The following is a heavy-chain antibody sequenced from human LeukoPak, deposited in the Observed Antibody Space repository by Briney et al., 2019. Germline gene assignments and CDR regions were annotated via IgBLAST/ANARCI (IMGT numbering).Heavy chain of an antibody. CDR2: ISYDGSNK. D-gene: IGHD1-26*01. Sequence: GGSLRLSCAASGFTFTNAWMSWVRQSPGKGLEWVAVISYDGSNKYYADSVKGRFTISRDNSKNTLYLQMNSLRAEDTAVYYCARDSGEWELLPVLVDYWGQGTLVTVSS. CDR3: ARDSGEWELLPVLVDY. J-gene: IGHJ4*02. V-gene: IGHV3-30-3*01. CDR1: GFTFTNAW.